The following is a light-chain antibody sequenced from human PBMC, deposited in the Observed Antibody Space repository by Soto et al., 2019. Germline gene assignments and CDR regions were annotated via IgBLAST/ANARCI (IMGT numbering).Light chain of an antibody. Sequence: QSVLTQPASVSRSPGQSSTIACAGTSSDIGRYNMVSWYQQHPGKVPKLLIYDVSIRPSGVSDRFSGSRSGNTASLTISGLQPEDEADYYCTSYTSKNTHVFGSGTKVTVL. CDR1: SSDIGRYNM. J-gene: IGLJ1*01. V-gene: IGLV2-14*02. CDR2: DVS. CDR3: TSYTSKNTHV.